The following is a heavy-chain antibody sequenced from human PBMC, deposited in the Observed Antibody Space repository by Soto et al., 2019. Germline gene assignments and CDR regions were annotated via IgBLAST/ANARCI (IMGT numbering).Heavy chain of an antibody. V-gene: IGHV3-74*01. CDR3: LRDQRHWNEFADQ. Sequence: GGSLRLSCAASGFAFGSYWMHWVRQAPGKGLVWVSRISQDGTIATQADSVKGRFTISRDNAKDTLYLQMNSLRADDTAVYYCLRDQRHWNEFADQWGQGTLVTVSS. CDR1: GFAFGSYW. D-gene: IGHD1-1*01. CDR2: ISQDGTIA. J-gene: IGHJ4*02.